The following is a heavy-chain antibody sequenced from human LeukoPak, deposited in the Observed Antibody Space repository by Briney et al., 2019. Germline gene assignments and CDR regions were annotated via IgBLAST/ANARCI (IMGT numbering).Heavy chain of an antibody. Sequence: GASLRLPRAASGFTFSSYAMSWVRQAPGKGLEWVSAISGSGGSTYYADSVKGRFTISRDNSKNTLYLQMNSLRAEDTAVYYCAKEHYYDSSGYPEYFDYWGQGTLVTVSS. CDR3: AKEHYYDSSGYPEYFDY. D-gene: IGHD3-22*01. J-gene: IGHJ4*02. V-gene: IGHV3-23*01. CDR2: ISGSGGST. CDR1: GFTFSSYA.